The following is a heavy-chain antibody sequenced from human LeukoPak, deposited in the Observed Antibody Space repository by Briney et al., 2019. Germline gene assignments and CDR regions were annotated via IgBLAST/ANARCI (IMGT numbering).Heavy chain of an antibody. CDR2: ISSSSSYI. D-gene: IGHD1-26*01. CDR1: GFTFSSYS. CDR3: ARGWGATHFLEYFQH. V-gene: IGHV3-21*01. Sequence: PGESLRLSCAASGFTFSSYSMNWVRQAPGKGLEWVSSISSSSSYIYYADSVKGRFTISRDNAKNSLYLQMNSLRAEDTAVYYCARGWGATHFLEYFQHWGQGTLLTVSS. J-gene: IGHJ1*01.